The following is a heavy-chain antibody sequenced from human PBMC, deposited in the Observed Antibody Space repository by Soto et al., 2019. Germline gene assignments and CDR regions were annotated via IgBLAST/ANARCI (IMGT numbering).Heavy chain of an antibody. J-gene: IGHJ6*02. D-gene: IGHD6-13*01. Sequence: EVQLVESGGGLVQPGGSLRLSCAASGFTFSSYWMSWVRQAPGKGLEWVANIKQDGSEKYYVDSVKGRFTISRDNAKNSLYLPMNSLRAEDTAVYYCARDHSSSWPTPHPYGMDVWGQGTTVTVSS. V-gene: IGHV3-7*01. CDR2: IKQDGSEK. CDR3: ARDHSSSWPTPHPYGMDV. CDR1: GFTFSSYW.